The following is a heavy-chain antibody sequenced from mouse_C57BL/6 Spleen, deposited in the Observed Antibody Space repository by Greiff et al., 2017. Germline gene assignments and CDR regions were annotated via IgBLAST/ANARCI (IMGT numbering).Heavy chain of an antibody. Sequence: VQLQQSGAELVRPGSSVKLSCKASGYTFTSYWMHWVKQRPIQGLEWIGNIDPSDSETNYNQKFKDKATLTVDKSSSTAYMQLSSLTSEDSAVYYCARDGGSLYYFDYWGQGTTLTVSS. CDR2: IDPSDSET. D-gene: IGHD1-1*02. CDR1: GYTFTSYW. CDR3: ARDGGSLYYFDY. J-gene: IGHJ2*01. V-gene: IGHV1-52*01.